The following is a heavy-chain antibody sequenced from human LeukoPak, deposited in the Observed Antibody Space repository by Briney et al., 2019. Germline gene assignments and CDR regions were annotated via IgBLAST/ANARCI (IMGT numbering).Heavy chain of an antibody. CDR3: ARVFRSCTNGVCYKPFGY. J-gene: IGHJ4*02. Sequence: RASVNVSCKASGGTFSSYAISWVRQAPGQGLEWMGGIIPIFGTANYAQKFQGRVTINADESTSTAYMELSSLRSEDTAVYYCARVFRSCTNGVCYKPFGYWGQGTLVTVSS. V-gene: IGHV1-69*01. CDR2: IIPIFGTA. CDR1: GGTFSSYA. D-gene: IGHD2-8*01.